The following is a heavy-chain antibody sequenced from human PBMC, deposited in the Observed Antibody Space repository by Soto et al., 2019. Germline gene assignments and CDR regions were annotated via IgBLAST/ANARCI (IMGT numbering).Heavy chain of an antibody. D-gene: IGHD3-22*01. CDR1: GDSISSSTYY. J-gene: IGHJ5*02. CDR2: IYHSGIT. V-gene: IGHV4-39*01. Sequence: SETLSLTCTFSGDSISSSTYYWGWIRQPPGKGLEWIGNIYHSGITYYNPSLKSRVAISVDTSKNQFSLKLSSVSAADTAIYYCARSNSGYYKWFDPWGQGTLVTVSS. CDR3: ARSNSGYYKWFDP.